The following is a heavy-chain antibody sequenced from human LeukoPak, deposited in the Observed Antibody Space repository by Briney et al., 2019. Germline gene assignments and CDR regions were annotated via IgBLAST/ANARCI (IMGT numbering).Heavy chain of an antibody. J-gene: IGHJ4*02. CDR2: IYYSGNT. V-gene: IGHV4-59*01. D-gene: IGHD2-8*02. CDR1: GGSINTYY. Sequence: SETLSLTCTVSGGSINTYYWSWIRQPPGRGLEWIGYIYYSGNTNYNPSLKSRVTISVDTSESQFSLKPSSVTAADTAVYYCARHYCSGGQCYYFDYWGQGTLVTVSS. CDR3: ARHYCSGGQCYYFDY.